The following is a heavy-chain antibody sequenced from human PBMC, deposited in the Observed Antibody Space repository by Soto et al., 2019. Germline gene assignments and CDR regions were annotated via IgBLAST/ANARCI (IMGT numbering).Heavy chain of an antibody. J-gene: IGHJ4*02. CDR1: GFTFSSYA. CDR3: AKPKGLAAAGGLDY. D-gene: IGHD6-13*01. CDR2: IWYDGSNK. Sequence: SLRLSCAASGFTFSSYALLWVRQAPGKGLEWVAVIWYDGSNKYYADSVKGRFTISRDNSKNTLYLQMNSLRAEDTAVYYCAKPKGLAAAGGLDYWGQGT. V-gene: IGHV3-33*06.